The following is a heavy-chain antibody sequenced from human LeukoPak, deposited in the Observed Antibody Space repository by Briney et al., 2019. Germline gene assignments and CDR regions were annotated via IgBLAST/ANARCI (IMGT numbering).Heavy chain of an antibody. D-gene: IGHD4-11*01. CDR1: GGSISSYY. V-gene: IGHV4-59*08. CDR3: ARLRLQRDWFDP. Sequence: TSETLSLTCTVSGGSISSYYWSWIRQPPGKGLEWIGYIYYSGSPNYNPSLKSRVTISVDTSKNQFSLKLSSVTAADTAVYYCARLRLQRDWFDPWGQGTLVTVSS. CDR2: IYYSGSP. J-gene: IGHJ5*02.